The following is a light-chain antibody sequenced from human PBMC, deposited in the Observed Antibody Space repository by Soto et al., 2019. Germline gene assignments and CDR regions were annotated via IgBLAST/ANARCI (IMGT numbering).Light chain of an antibody. J-gene: IGKJ3*01. CDR3: QQYNKWPLFT. CDR1: QTVGTN. V-gene: IGKV3-15*01. CDR2: GAS. Sequence: EVVLTQSPATLSVSPGERATLSCRASQTVGTNLAWYQQRPGQAPRLLIYGASTRATGIPARFSGSGSGSEFALTISSLQSDDFAVYYCQQYNKWPLFTFGPGTRVDNK.